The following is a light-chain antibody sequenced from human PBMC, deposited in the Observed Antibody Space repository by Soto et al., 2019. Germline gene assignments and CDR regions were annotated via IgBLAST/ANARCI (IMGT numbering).Light chain of an antibody. CDR3: QQGYSTTPIT. V-gene: IGKV1-39*01. Sequence: DIQMTQSPSSLSASVGDRVTITCRASQTISRYLNWYQQKPGKAPKLLIFGASNLESGVPSRFSGSGSGTEFTLSISSLQPEDFATYYCQQGYSTTPITFGQGTRVEIK. CDR1: QTISRY. CDR2: GAS. J-gene: IGKJ5*01.